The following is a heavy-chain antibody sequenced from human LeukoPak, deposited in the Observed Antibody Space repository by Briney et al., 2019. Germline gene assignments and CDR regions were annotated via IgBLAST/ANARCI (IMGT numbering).Heavy chain of an antibody. D-gene: IGHD3/OR15-3a*01. CDR1: GYTFTGYY. CDR3: ARGDWYINYYYYMDV. Sequence: ASVKVSCKASGYTFTGYYMHWVRQAPGQGLELMGRINPNSGGTNYAQKFQGRVTMTRDTSISTAYMELSRLRSDDTAVYYCARGDWYINYYYYMDVWGKGTTVSVSS. J-gene: IGHJ6*03. V-gene: IGHV1-2*06. CDR2: INPNSGGT.